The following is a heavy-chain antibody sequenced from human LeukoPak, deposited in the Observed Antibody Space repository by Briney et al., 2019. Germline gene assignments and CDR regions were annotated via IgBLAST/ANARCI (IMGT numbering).Heavy chain of an antibody. V-gene: IGHV1-69*05. D-gene: IGHD3-10*01. Sequence: GASVKVSCKASGYTFTSYGISWVRQAPGQGLEWMGRIIPIFGTANYAQKFQGRVTITTDESTSTAYMELSSLRSEDTAVYYCARDQGRFGELSFWGQGTLVTVSS. CDR2: IIPIFGTA. J-gene: IGHJ4*02. CDR3: ARDQGRFGELSF. CDR1: GYTFTSYG.